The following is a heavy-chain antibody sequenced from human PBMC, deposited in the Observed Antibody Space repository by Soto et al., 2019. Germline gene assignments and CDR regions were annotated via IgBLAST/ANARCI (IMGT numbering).Heavy chain of an antibody. CDR2: IYHSGST. CDR3: ARMTTGTTLYYYYGMDV. CDR1: GGSISSSNW. V-gene: IGHV4-4*02. Sequence: QVQLQESGPGLVKPSGTLSLTCAVSGGSISSSNWWSWVRQPPGKGLEWIGEIYHSGSTNYNPSPKSRVTISVDKSKNQFSLKLSSVTAADTAVYYCARMTTGTTLYYYYGMDVWGQGTTVTVSS. D-gene: IGHD1-7*01. J-gene: IGHJ6*02.